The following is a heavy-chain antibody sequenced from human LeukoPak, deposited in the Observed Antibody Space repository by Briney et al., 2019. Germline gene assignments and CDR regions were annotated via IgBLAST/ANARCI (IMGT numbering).Heavy chain of an antibody. CDR2: ISDSAST. V-gene: IGHV4-59*12. CDR3: ARLAAAGWFDP. Sequence: PSETLSLTCTVSGGSINIFYWNRIRQPPGKVLEWIGSISDSASTNYNPSLESRVIISVDTSKNRFSLKLNSVTAADTAVYYCARLAAAGWFDPWGQGTLVTVSS. D-gene: IGHD6-13*01. J-gene: IGHJ5*02. CDR1: GGSINIFY.